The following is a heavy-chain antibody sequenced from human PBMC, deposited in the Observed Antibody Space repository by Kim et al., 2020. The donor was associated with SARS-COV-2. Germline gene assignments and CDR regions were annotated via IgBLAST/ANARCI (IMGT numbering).Heavy chain of an antibody. J-gene: IGHJ3*02. CDR2: INVGNGGT. D-gene: IGHD6-19*01. CDR1: GYTFTSYY. CDR3: ARSRAVAGPLDAFAI. Sequence: ASVKVSCKASGYTFTSYYIHWVRQAPGQSLEWMGWINVGNGGTKYSQKFQGRVTITRDTSSSTAYMELSSLTSEDTTIYYCARSRAVAGPLDAFAIWGQGSMVTVSS. V-gene: IGHV1-3*01.